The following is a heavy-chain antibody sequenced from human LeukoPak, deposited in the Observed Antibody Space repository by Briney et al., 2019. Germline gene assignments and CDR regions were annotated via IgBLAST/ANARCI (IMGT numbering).Heavy chain of an antibody. CDR3: ASNVVPAAFDAFDI. Sequence: PSETLSLTCTVSGGSISSYYWSWIRQPPGKGLEWIGYIYYSGSTNYNPSLKSRVTISVDTSKNQFSLKLSSVTAADTAVYYCASNVVPAAFDAFDIWGQGTMVTVSS. CDR1: GGSISSYY. J-gene: IGHJ3*02. V-gene: IGHV4-59*01. CDR2: IYYSGST. D-gene: IGHD2-2*01.